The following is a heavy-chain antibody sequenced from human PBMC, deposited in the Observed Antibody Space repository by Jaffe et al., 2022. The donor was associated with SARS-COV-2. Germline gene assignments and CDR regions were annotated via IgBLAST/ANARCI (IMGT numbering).Heavy chain of an antibody. Sequence: QVQLQESGPGLVKPSQTLSLTCTVSGGSISSGGYYWSWIRQPAGKGLEWIGRIYSSGSTNYNPSLQSRVTISVDTSKNQFSLKLSSVTAADTAVYYCAREDVGATGTRWRWFDPWGQGTLVTVSS. CDR2: IYSSGST. CDR3: AREDVGATGTRWRWFDP. D-gene: IGHD1-7*01. CDR1: GGSISSGGYY. J-gene: IGHJ5*02. V-gene: IGHV4-61*02.